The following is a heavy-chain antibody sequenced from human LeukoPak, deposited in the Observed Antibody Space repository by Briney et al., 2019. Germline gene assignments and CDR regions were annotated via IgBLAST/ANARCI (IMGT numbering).Heavy chain of an antibody. Sequence: PSETLSLTCAVSGDSTGSSSWSWIRQPAGKGLEWIGRIYSGGGTTYSPSLESRVTMSLDTSKNHLSLRLTSVTAADTAVYYCAGEQQPIRGVYFFYYMDVWGRGTTVTVSS. V-gene: IGHV4-4*07. D-gene: IGHD6-13*01. CDR1: GDSTGSSS. J-gene: IGHJ6*03. CDR2: IYSGGGT. CDR3: AGEQQPIRGVYFFYYMDV.